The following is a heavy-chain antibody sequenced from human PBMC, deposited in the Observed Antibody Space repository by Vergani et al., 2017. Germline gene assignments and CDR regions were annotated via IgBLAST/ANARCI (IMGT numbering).Heavy chain of an antibody. J-gene: IGHJ5*02. V-gene: IGHV3-23*01. CDR1: GFIFSSYA. Sequence: EVQLLESGGGLVQRGGSLRLSCAASGFIFSSYAMSWVRQAPGKGLEWVSGISGSDGSTYYADSVKGRFTISRDNSKNTLYLQMNSLRAEDTAVYYCAKSLLLEWLYGGAGFDPWGQGILVTVSS. CDR2: ISGSDGST. CDR3: AKSLLLEWLYGGAGFDP. D-gene: IGHD3-3*01.